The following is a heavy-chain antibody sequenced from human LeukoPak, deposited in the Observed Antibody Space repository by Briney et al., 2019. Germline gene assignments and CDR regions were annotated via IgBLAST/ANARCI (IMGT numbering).Heavy chain of an antibody. CDR3: ARDDSFGY. V-gene: IGHV1-2*06. Sequence: ASVKVSCKASGYTFTSYGISWVRQAPGQGLEWMGRINPNSGGTNYAQKFQGRVTMTRDTSISTAYMELSRLRSDDTAVYYCARDDSFGYWGQGTLVTVSS. CDR2: INPNSGGT. D-gene: IGHD3-16*01. J-gene: IGHJ4*02. CDR1: GYTFTSYG.